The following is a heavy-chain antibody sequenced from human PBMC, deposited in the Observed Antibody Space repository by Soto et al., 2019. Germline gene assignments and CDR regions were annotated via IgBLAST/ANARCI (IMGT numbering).Heavy chain of an antibody. CDR1: VGSISSSSYY. J-gene: IGHJ4*02. D-gene: IGHD3-3*01. Sequence: ETLSLTCTVSVGSISSSSYYWGWILQPPGKGLEWIGSIYYSGSTYYNPSLKSRVTISVDTSKNQFSLKLSSVTAADTAVYYCASRYYDFWSGYYGRLDYWGQGTLVTVSS. V-gene: IGHV4-39*01. CDR2: IYYSGST. CDR3: ASRYYDFWSGYYGRLDY.